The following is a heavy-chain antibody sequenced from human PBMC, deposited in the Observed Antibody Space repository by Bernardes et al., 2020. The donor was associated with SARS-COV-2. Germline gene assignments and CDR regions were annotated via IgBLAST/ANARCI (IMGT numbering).Heavy chain of an antibody. Sequence: GSLRLSCAASGFTFNTYVMSWVRQVPGQGLEWVSGITGSGASTYYADSVKGRFTISRDNSKNTLSLQMNSLRAEDTALYYCAKRVSAARYFAYWGQGTLVTVSS. CDR2: ITGSGAST. J-gene: IGHJ4*02. CDR3: AKRVSAARYFAY. D-gene: IGHD6-6*01. V-gene: IGHV3-23*01. CDR1: GFTFNTYV.